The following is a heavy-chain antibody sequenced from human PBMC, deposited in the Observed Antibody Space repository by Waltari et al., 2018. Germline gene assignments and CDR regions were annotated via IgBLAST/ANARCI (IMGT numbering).Heavy chain of an antibody. CDR1: GYTFTSYD. CDR2: MNPNSGNT. CDR3: ARGRRGSGWDYYYYYMDV. D-gene: IGHD6-19*01. V-gene: IGHV1-8*01. Sequence: QVQLVQSGAEVKKPGASVKVSCKASGYTFTSYDINWVRQATGQGLEWMGWMNPNSGNTGYAQKSQGRVTMTRNTSISTAYMELSSLRSEDTAVYYCARGRRGSGWDYYYYYMDVWGKGTTVTVSS. J-gene: IGHJ6*03.